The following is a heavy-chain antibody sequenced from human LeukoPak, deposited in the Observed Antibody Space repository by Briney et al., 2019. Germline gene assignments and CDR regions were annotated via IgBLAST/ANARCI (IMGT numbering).Heavy chain of an antibody. Sequence: PGGSLRLSCAASGFTLSGNWMHWVRQAPGKGLVWVSRISSDGSSTNYADSVKGRFTISRDNAKNTLYLQMNNLRAEDTAVYYCARDKADAFDIWGQGTMVTVSS. CDR1: GFTLSGNW. CDR3: ARDKADAFDI. V-gene: IGHV3-74*01. CDR2: ISSDGSST. J-gene: IGHJ3*02.